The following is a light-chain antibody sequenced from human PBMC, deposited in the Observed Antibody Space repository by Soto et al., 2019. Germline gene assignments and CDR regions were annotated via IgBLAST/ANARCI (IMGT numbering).Light chain of an antibody. V-gene: IGLV1-47*01. J-gene: IGLJ3*02. Sequence: QSVLTQPPSASGTPGQRVTIPCSGSSSNIGGNYVYWHQHLPGTAPKLLIYLNSQRPSGVPDRFSGSKSGTSASLTISGLRSEDEGDYCCATWDDRLTGPLFGGGTKLTVL. CDR2: LNS. CDR3: ATWDDRLTGPL. CDR1: SSNIGGNY.